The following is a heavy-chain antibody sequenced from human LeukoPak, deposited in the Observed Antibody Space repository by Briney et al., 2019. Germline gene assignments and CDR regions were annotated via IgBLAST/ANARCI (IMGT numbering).Heavy chain of an antibody. V-gene: IGHV3-48*03. Sequence: GGSLRLSCAASGFAFSSYEMSWVRQAPGKGLEWVSYISSSGSTIYYADSVKGRFTISRDNAKNSLYLQMNSLRAEDTAVCYCARGSSWYGVYFDYWGQGTLVTVSS. CDR2: ISSSGSTI. D-gene: IGHD6-13*01. CDR1: GFAFSSYE. J-gene: IGHJ4*02. CDR3: ARGSSWYGVYFDY.